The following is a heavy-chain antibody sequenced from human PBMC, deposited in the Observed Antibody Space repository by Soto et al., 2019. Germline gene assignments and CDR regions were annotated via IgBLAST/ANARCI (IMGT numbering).Heavy chain of an antibody. Sequence: GGSLRLSCATSGFTFSNYALTWVRRAPGKGLEWVSAISGNGVSTYYADSVKGRVTMTTDTSTNTADMELRSLRSDDTAIYYCARESGAIVAVPAAMDVWGQGTTVTVSS. CDR2: ISGNGVST. J-gene: IGHJ6*02. CDR1: GFTFSNYA. CDR3: ARESGAIVAVPAAMDV. D-gene: IGHD2-15*01. V-gene: IGHV3-23*01.